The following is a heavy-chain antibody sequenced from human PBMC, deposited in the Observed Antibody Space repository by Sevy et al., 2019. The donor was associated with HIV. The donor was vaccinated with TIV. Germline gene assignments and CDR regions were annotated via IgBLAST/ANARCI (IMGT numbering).Heavy chain of an antibody. J-gene: IGHJ6*02. CDR2: IRYDGNNK. D-gene: IGHD1-26*01. V-gene: IGHV3-30*02. CDR3: AKGREQGYYYGMDV. Sequence: GGSLRLSCAASGFTFSSYGMHWVRQAPGNGLEWVAFIRYDGNNKYYTGSVKGRFTISRDNSKNTLYLQMNSLRAEDTAVYYCAKGREQGYYYGMDVSGQWTPVTVSS. CDR1: GFTFSSYG.